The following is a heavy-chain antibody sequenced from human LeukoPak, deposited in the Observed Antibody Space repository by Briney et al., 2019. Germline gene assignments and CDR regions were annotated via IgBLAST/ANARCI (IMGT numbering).Heavy chain of an antibody. J-gene: IGHJ4*02. Sequence: GGSLRLSCAASGFPFSTYAMNWVRQAPGKGLEWVSVIAGSDGFTQYTDSVKGRFTISRDNSKNTVYLQMNRLRVEDTALYYCVRSLDYWGQGTLVTVSS. CDR1: GFPFSTYA. CDR3: VRSLDY. V-gene: IGHV3-23*01. CDR2: IAGSDGFT.